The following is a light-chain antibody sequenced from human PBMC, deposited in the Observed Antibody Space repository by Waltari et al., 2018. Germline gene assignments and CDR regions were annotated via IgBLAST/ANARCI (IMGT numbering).Light chain of an antibody. CDR2: SNN. J-gene: IGLJ3*02. CDR1: SPNTGSTT. CDR3: AAWDDSLNGPV. Sequence: QSVLTQPPSASGTPGQRVTTPCSGRSPNTGSTTESGYQQLPGTAPKLLIYSNNQRPSGGPDRFSGSKSGTSASLAISGLQSEDEADYYCAAWDDSLNGPVFGGGTKLTVL. V-gene: IGLV1-44*01.